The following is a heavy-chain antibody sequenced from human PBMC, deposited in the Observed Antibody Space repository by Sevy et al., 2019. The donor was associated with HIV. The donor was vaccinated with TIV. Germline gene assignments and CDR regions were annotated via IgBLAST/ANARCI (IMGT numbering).Heavy chain of an antibody. CDR3: ARIPGYSSGWYFDY. CDR1: GFTVSSNY. J-gene: IGHJ4*02. V-gene: IGHV3-53*01. Sequence: GGSLRLSCVASGFTVSSNYMSWVRQAPGKGLEWVSVIYSGGTTYYADSVTGRFTISRDNSKNTRYLQMNSLRAEDTAVYYCARIPGYSSGWYFDYWGQGTLVTVSS. CDR2: IYSGGTT. D-gene: IGHD6-19*01.